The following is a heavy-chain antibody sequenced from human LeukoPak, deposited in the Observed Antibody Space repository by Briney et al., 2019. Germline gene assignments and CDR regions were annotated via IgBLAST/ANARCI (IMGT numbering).Heavy chain of an antibody. J-gene: IGHJ6*02. CDR2: ISYDGSNK. V-gene: IGHV3-30-3*01. Sequence: GRSLRLSCAASGFTSSSYAMHWVRQAPGKGLEWVAVISYDGSNKYYADSVKGRFTISRDNSKNTLYLQMNSLRAEDTAVYYCARDQTGDFYYGMDVWGQGTTVTVSS. CDR1: GFTSSSYA. CDR3: ARDQTGDFYYGMDV. D-gene: IGHD3-16*01.